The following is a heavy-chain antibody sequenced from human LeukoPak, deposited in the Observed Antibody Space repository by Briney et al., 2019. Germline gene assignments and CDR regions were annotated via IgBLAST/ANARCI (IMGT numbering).Heavy chain of an antibody. V-gene: IGHV4-39*07. Sequence: SETLSLTCTVSGGSISSSSYYWGWIRQPPGKGLEWIGSIYYSGSTYYNPSLKSRVAISVDTSKNQFSLKLSFVTAADTAVYYCARDLFRATGHFDYWGQGTLVTVSS. CDR1: GGSISSSSYY. CDR2: IYYSGST. D-gene: IGHD5-12*01. J-gene: IGHJ4*02. CDR3: ARDLFRATGHFDY.